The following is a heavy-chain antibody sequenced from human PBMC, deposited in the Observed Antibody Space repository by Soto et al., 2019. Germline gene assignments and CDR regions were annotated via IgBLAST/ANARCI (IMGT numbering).Heavy chain of an antibody. CDR2: INAGNSDT. CDR1: GYTFTSYA. Sequence: ASVKVSCKASGYTFTSYAMHWVRQAPGQGLEWMGWINAGNSDTTYAQKFQGRVTITTDKSTSTAYMELTSLRSEDTAVYYCARGSDYDSSGYYYSWFDPWGQGTLVTVSS. D-gene: IGHD3-22*01. J-gene: IGHJ5*02. V-gene: IGHV1-3*01. CDR3: ARGSDYDSSGYYYSWFDP.